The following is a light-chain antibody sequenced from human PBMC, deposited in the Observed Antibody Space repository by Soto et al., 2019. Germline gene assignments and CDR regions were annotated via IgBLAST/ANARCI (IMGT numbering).Light chain of an antibody. V-gene: IGKV3D-20*01. J-gene: IGKJ1*01. CDR3: QQYGSSPS. CDR1: QRVSGGF. CDR2: DTS. Sequence: DIVLRQSPVTLYLSPGEIATVYCGASQRVSGGFLAWYQQKPGLAPRLILYDTSFRATGIPDRFSGSGSGTDFTLTISRLDPEDFAVYYCQQYGSSPSFGQGTKVDI.